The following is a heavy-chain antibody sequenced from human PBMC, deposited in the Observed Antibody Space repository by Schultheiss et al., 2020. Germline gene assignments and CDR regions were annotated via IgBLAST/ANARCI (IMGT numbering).Heavy chain of an antibody. V-gene: IGHV4-34*01. CDR2: INHSGST. D-gene: IGHD2-8*01. J-gene: IGHJ6*03. CDR1: GGSFSGYY. Sequence: SETLSLTCAVYGGSFSGYYWSWIRQPPGKGLEWIGEINHSGSTNYNPSLKSRVTISVDTSKNQFSLKLSSVTAADTAVHYCARVRRTKYYYYYMDVWGKGTTVTVSS. CDR3: ARVRRTKYYYYYMDV.